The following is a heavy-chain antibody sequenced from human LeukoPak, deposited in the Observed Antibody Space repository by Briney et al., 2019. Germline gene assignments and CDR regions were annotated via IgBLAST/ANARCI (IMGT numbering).Heavy chain of an antibody. CDR2: IIPILGIA. J-gene: IGHJ6*02. V-gene: IGHV1-69*10. CDR3: ARDIGYCSGGSCYSGVYYYYGMDV. Sequence: ASVKVSCKASGYTFTGYYMHWVRQAPGQGLEWMGRIIPILGIANYAQKFQGRVTITADKSTSTAYMELSSLRSEDTAVYYCARDIGYCSGGSCYSGVYYYYGMDVWGQGTTVTVSS. CDR1: GYTFTGYY. D-gene: IGHD2-15*01.